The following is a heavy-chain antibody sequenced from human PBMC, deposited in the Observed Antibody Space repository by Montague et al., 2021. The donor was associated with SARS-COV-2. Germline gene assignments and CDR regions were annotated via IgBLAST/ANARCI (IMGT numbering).Heavy chain of an antibody. CDR3: ARAVSVRRAVNWFDP. J-gene: IGHJ5*02. CDR1: GGSMSDHY. CDR2: IYYSGGI. D-gene: IGHD3-16*02. V-gene: IGHV4-59*11. Sequence: SETLSLTCTVSGGSMSDHYWAWIRQPPGKGLEWLAYIYYSGGINSNAPLKSRVSMSVDTSKNQFSLKLTSVTAAATAVYYCARAVSVRRAVNWFDPWGQGTLVTVSS.